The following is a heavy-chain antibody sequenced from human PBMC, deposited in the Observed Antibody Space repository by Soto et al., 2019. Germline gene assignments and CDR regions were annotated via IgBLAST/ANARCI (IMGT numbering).Heavy chain of an antibody. CDR3: AREKVMIVGYNWFDP. CDR2: IKQDGSDK. J-gene: IGHJ5*02. CDR1: GFTFISYW. Sequence: PGGSLRLSCAASGFTFISYWMSWVRQAPGKGLEWVANIKQDGSDKYYVDSVKGRFTISRDNAKNSLYLQMNSLRAEDTAVYYCAREKVMIVGYNWFDPWGQGTLVTVSS. D-gene: IGHD3-22*01. V-gene: IGHV3-7*03.